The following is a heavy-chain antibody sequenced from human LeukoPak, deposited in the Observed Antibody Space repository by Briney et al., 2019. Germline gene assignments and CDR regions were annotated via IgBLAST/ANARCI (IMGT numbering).Heavy chain of an antibody. V-gene: IGHV4-61*01. CDR3: ARDGSSSEGFDY. D-gene: IGHD6-6*01. CDR1: GGSVSSRRYY. CDR2: IYYSGST. J-gene: IGHJ4*02. Sequence: SETLSLTCTVSGGSVSSRRYYWTWIRQPPGKGLEWIGYIYYSGSTNYNPSLKSRLTISLDTSKNQFSLKLSSVTAADTAVYYCARDGSSSEGFDYWGQGALVTVSS.